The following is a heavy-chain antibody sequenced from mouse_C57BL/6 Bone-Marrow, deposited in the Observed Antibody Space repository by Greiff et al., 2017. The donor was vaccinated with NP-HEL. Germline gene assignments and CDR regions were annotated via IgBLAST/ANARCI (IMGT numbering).Heavy chain of an antibody. V-gene: IGHV5-4*03. D-gene: IGHD4-1*01. CDR3: ARTGTQYFDV. J-gene: IGHJ1*03. Sequence: DVKLVESGGGLVKPGGSLKLSCAASGFTFSSHAMSWVRQTPEKRLEWVATISAGGSYTYYPDNVKGRFTISRDNAKNNLYLQMSHLKSEDTAMYYCARTGTQYFDVWGTGTTVTVSS. CDR2: ISAGGSYT. CDR1: GFTFSSHA.